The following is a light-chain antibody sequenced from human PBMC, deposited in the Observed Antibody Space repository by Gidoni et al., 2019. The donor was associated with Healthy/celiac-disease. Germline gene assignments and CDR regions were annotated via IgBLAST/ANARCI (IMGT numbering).Light chain of an antibody. CDR2: AAS. J-gene: IGKJ4*01. V-gene: IGKV1-39*01. Sequence: DIQMTQSPSSLSASVGDRVTITCRASQSISSYLNWYQQKPGKAPKLLIYAASSLQSGVQSRFSGSGSGTDFTLTISSLQPEDFATYYCQQSYSTPKTFGGXTKVEIK. CDR1: QSISSY. CDR3: QQSYSTPKT.